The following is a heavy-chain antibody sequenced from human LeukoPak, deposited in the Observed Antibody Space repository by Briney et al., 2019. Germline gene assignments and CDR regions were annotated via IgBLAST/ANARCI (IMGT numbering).Heavy chain of an antibody. CDR2: ISAYNGNT. Sequence: ASVKVSCKASGYTFTGYYMHWVRQAPGQGLEWMGWISAYNGNTNYAQKLQGRVTMTTDTSTSTAYMELRSLRSDDTAVYYCARIYYDSSGYYFEIWGQGTMVTVSS. CDR1: GYTFTGYY. J-gene: IGHJ3*02. V-gene: IGHV1-18*04. D-gene: IGHD3-22*01. CDR3: ARIYYDSSGYYFEI.